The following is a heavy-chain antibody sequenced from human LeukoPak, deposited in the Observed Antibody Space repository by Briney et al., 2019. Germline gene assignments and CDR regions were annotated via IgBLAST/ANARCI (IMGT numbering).Heavy chain of an antibody. V-gene: IGHV4-31*03. CDR3: GRASYDYVWGSYRYHSFDI. J-gene: IGHJ3*02. Sequence: SQTLSLTCTVSGGSISSGGYYWSWIRQHPGKGLEWIGYIYYSGSTYYNPSLKSRVTISVDTSKNQFSLKLSSVTAADTAVYYCGRASYDYVWGSYRYHSFDIWGQGTMVTVSS. CDR1: GGSISSGGYY. CDR2: IYYSGST. D-gene: IGHD3-16*02.